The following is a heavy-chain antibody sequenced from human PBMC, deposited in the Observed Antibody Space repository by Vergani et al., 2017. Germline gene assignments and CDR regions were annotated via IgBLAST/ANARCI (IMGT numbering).Heavy chain of an antibody. CDR3: ARVQELDDFWSGYRVRYYYYMDV. D-gene: IGHD3-3*01. V-gene: IGHV4-34*01. Sequence: QVQLQQWGAGLLKPSETLSLTCAVYGRSFSGYYWSWIRQPPGKGLEWIGEINHSGSTNYNPSLKSRVTISVDTSKNQFSLKLSSVTAADTAVYYCARVQELDDFWSGYRVRYYYYMDVWGK. CDR1: GRSFSGYY. CDR2: INHSGST. J-gene: IGHJ6*03.